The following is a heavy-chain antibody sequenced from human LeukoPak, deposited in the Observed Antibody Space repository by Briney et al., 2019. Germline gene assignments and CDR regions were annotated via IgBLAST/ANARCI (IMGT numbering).Heavy chain of an antibody. CDR1: GGTFSSYA. V-gene: IGHV1-69*13. CDR2: IIPIFGTA. D-gene: IGHD3-10*01. J-gene: IGHJ4*02. Sequence: ASVKVSCKASGGTFSSYAISWVRQAPGQGLEWMGGIIPIFGTANYAQKFQGRVTITADESTSTAYMELSSLRSEDTAVDYCARGTMVRGVLKGPLDYWGQGTLVTVSS. CDR3: ARGTMVRGVLKGPLDY.